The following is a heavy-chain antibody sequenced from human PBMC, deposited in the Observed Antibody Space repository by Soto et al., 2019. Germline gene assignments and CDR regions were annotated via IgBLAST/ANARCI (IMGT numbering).Heavy chain of an antibody. CDR1: GGSFSGYY. J-gene: IGHJ4*02. Sequence: SETLSLTCAVYGGSFSGYYWSWIRQPPGKGLEWIGEINHSGSTNYNPSLKSRVTISVDTSKNQFSLKRSSVTAADTAVYYCARASEAVRYCNNGVRYSRGNLDYWGQVTLVIV. CDR2: INHSGST. CDR3: ARASEAVRYCNNGVRYSRGNLDY. D-gene: IGHD2-8*01. V-gene: IGHV4-34*01.